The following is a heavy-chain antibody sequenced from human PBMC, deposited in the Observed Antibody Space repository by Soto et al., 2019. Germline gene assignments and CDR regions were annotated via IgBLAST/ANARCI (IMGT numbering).Heavy chain of an antibody. J-gene: IGHJ4*02. Sequence: GGSLRLSCAASGFTFNIYAMTWVRQAPGKGLEWVSAISRYGDFTYYADSVEGRFTISRDNSKNTLYLQMNSLRAEDTAVYYFGKNRELGLGYWGFLFENRGQGTLVTVSS. CDR3: GKNRELGLGYWGFLFEN. D-gene: IGHD2-2*03. CDR1: GFTFNIYA. CDR2: ISRYGDFT. V-gene: IGHV3-23*01.